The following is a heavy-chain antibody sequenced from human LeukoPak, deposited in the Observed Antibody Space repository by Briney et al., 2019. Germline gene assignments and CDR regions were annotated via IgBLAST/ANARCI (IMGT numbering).Heavy chain of an antibody. D-gene: IGHD2-15*01. CDR2: ISSSSSYI. V-gene: IGHV3-21*01. CDR3: ARDRCSGGSCCLNYGMDV. Sequence: GGSLRLSCAASGFTFSSYSMNWVRQAPGKGLEWVSSISSSSSYIYYADSVKGRFTISRDNAKNSLYLQMNSLRAEDTAVYYCARDRCSGGSCCLNYGMDVWGQGTTVTVSS. J-gene: IGHJ6*02. CDR1: GFTFSSYS.